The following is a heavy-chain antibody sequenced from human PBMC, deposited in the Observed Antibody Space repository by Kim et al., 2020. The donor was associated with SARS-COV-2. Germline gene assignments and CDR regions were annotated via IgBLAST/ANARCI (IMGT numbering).Heavy chain of an antibody. V-gene: IGHV4-59*01. Sequence: SETLSLTCTVSGGSISSYYWSWIRQPPGKGLEWIGYIYYSGSTNYNPSLKRRVTISVDTSKNQFSLKLSSVTAADTAVYYCARGSLRPESYYYDSSGYQRMDVWGQGTTVTVSS. CDR3: ARGSLRPESYYYDSSGYQRMDV. CDR1: GGSISSYY. CDR2: IYYSGST. D-gene: IGHD3-22*01. J-gene: IGHJ6*02.